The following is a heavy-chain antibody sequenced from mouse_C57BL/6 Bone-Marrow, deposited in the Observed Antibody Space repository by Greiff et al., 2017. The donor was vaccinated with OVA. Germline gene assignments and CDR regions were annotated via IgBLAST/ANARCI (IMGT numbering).Heavy chain of an antibody. CDR3: TRYYGSSYWYFDV. CDR1: GFNIKDDY. CDR2: IDPENGDT. D-gene: IGHD1-1*01. V-gene: IGHV14-4*01. Sequence: DVKLVESGAELVRPGASVKLSCTASGFNIKDDYMHWVKQRPEQGLEWIGWIDPENGDTEYASKFQGKATITADTSSNTAYLQLSSLTSEDTAVYYCTRYYGSSYWYFDVWGTGTTVTVSA. J-gene: IGHJ1*03.